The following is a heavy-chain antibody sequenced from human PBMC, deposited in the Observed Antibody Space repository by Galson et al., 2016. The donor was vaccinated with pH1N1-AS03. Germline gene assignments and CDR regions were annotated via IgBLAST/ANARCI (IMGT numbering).Heavy chain of an antibody. Sequence: LSLTCSVSGDSLDTFSWTWIRQPPGKGLEWIGFTFYGGSTHYNPSLKSLITISVDTSKNLFSLQLKSVTAADTAVYYCASRSSVLYSYGSDVWGQGTTVIVSS. V-gene: IGHV4-59*01. CDR1: GDSLDTFS. J-gene: IGHJ6*02. CDR2: TFYGGST. CDR3: ASRSSVLYSYGSDV. D-gene: IGHD3-10*01.